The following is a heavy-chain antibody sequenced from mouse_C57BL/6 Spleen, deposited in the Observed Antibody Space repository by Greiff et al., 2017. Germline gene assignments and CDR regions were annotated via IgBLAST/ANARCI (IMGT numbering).Heavy chain of an antibody. D-gene: IGHD1-1*01. J-gene: IGHJ2*01. CDR2: IWSGGST. V-gene: IGHV2-2*01. Sequence: VQLVESGPGLVQPSQSLSITCTVSGFSLTSYGVHWVRQSPGKGLEWLGVIWSGGSTDYNAAFISRLSISKDNSKSQVFFKMNSLQADDTAIYYCARNHYYGSSYPFDYWGQGTTLTVSS. CDR3: ARNHYYGSSYPFDY. CDR1: GFSLTSYG.